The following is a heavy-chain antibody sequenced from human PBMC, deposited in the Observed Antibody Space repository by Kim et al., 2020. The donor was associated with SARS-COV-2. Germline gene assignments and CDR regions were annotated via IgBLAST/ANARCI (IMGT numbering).Heavy chain of an antibody. CDR3: ARDRVRLVQGYYYMDV. CDR1: GYTFTTYG. Sequence: SVKVSCKASGYTFTTYGISWVRQAPGQGLEWMGGIIPIFGTANYAQKFQGRVTITADESTSTAYMELSSLGSEDTAVYYCARDRVRLVQGYYYMDVWGKGTTVTVSS. V-gene: IGHV1-69*13. J-gene: IGHJ6*03. CDR2: IIPIFGTA. D-gene: IGHD1-1*01.